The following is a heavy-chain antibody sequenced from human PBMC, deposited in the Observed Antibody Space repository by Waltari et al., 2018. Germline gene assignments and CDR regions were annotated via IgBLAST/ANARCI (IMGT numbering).Heavy chain of an antibody. J-gene: IGHJ6*02. CDR3: AREGITIVGVVTEGYYYYGMDV. D-gene: IGHD3-3*01. CDR2: ISSSRSYI. Sequence: EVQLVESGGGLVKPGGSLRLSCAASGFTFSSYSMNWVRQAPGKGLEWVSTISSSRSYIYYADSVKGRFTIARENAKNALYLQMNSLRAEDTAVYYCAREGITIVGVVTEGYYYYGMDVWGQGTTVTVSS. V-gene: IGHV3-21*01. CDR1: GFTFSSYS.